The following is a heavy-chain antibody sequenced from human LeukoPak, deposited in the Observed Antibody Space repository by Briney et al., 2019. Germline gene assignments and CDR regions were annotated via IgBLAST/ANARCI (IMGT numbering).Heavy chain of an antibody. CDR3: ARVLSASESLFYLDY. D-gene: IGHD1-14*01. CDR2: IYYSGST. Sequence: SETLSLTCTVSGGSISSDDHYWNWIRQPPGKGLEWIGYIYYSGSTSYSPSLKSRVSMSLDTSKNQFSLKLSSVIAADTAVYYCARVLSASESLFYLDYWGQGTLVTVSS. V-gene: IGHV4-30-4*01. J-gene: IGHJ4*02. CDR1: GGSISSDDHY.